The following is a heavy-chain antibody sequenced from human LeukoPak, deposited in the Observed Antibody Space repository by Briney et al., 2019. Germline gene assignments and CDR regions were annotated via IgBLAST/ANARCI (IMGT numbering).Heavy chain of an antibody. CDR2: ITKSGDQT. Sequence: GGSLRLPCVPSGITFSNSALSWVRQAPGKGLEWVSTITKSGDQTHYADSVRGLFTISRDIFKNTLYLQMNSLRAEDTAVYHCVKSAGKDGYRDVFDIWGQGTVVTVSS. CDR1: GITFSNSA. D-gene: IGHD5-24*01. CDR3: VKSAGKDGYRDVFDI. V-gene: IGHV3-23*01. J-gene: IGHJ3*02.